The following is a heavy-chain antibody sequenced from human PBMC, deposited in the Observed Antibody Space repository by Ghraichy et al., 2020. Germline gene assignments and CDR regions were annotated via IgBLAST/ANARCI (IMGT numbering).Heavy chain of an antibody. CDR1: GFTFSSYA. CDR3: AKDRDGGHCSGGSCYYDY. Sequence: LSLTCAASGFTFSSYAMSWVRQAPGKGLEWVSAISGSGGSTYYADSVKGRFTISRDNSKNTLYLQMNSLRAEDTAVYYCAKDRDGGHCSGGSCYYDYWGQGTLVTVSS. J-gene: IGHJ4*02. CDR2: ISGSGGST. V-gene: IGHV3-23*01. D-gene: IGHD2-15*01.